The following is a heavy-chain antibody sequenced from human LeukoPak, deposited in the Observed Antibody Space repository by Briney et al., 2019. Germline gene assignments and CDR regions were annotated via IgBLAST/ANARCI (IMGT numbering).Heavy chain of an antibody. J-gene: IGHJ4*02. V-gene: IGHV1-24*01. CDR1: GYTLIELS. Sequence: ASVKVSCTVSGYTLIELSMHWVRQAPGKGLEWMGSFDPDDGETICAQKFQGRVTMTEDTSTDTAYMELSSLRSEDTAVYYCATDLRLGADYWGQGTLVTVSS. D-gene: IGHD5-12*01. CDR2: FDPDDGET. CDR3: ATDLRLGADY.